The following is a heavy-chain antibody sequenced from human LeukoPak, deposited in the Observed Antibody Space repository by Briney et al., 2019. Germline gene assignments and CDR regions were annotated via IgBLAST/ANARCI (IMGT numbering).Heavy chain of an antibody. Sequence: SETLSLTCTVSGGSINNYYWSWFRQPAGKGLEWIGRIYASGSTNYNPSLKSQVTISVDKSKNQVSLNLSSVTAADTAVYYCAREDDDTTFDYWGQGTLVTVSS. CDR1: GGSINNYY. CDR2: IYASGST. D-gene: IGHD1-1*01. CDR3: AREDDDTTFDY. J-gene: IGHJ4*02. V-gene: IGHV4-4*07.